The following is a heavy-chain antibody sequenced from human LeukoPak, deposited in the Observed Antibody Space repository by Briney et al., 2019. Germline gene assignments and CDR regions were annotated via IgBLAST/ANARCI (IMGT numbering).Heavy chain of an antibody. D-gene: IGHD6-19*01. CDR2: ISSSSSYI. CDR3: AKDRQWLYFDY. Sequence: PGGSLRLSCAASGFTFSSYSMNWVRQAPGKGLEWVSSISSSSSYIYYADSVKGRFTISRDNSKNTLYLQMNSLRAEDTAVYYCAKDRQWLYFDYWGQGTLVTVSS. CDR1: GFTFSSYS. V-gene: IGHV3-21*01. J-gene: IGHJ4*02.